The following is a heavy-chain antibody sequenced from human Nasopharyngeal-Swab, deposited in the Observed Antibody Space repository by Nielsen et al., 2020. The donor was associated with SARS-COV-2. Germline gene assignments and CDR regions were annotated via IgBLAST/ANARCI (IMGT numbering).Heavy chain of an antibody. Sequence: RQAPGKGLEWIGEINHSGSTNYNPSLKSRVTISVDTSKNQFSLKLSSVTAADTAVYYCARGRDIVVVPAAGVAFDYWGQGTLVTRLL. V-gene: IGHV4-34*01. CDR2: INHSGST. D-gene: IGHD2-2*01. CDR3: ARGRDIVVVPAAGVAFDY. J-gene: IGHJ4*02.